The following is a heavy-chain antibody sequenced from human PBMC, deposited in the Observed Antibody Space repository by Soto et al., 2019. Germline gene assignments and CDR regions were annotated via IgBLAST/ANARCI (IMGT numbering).Heavy chain of an antibody. Sequence: GESLKISCKGSGYSFSNYWIGWVRQVPGKGLEWMGITYLGASDTRYSPSFQGQVIISADKSTGTASLQWSSLKASDTAIYYCARLGGASGTDYFASWGQGTLVTVSS. J-gene: IGHJ4*02. CDR2: TYLGASDT. V-gene: IGHV5-51*01. D-gene: IGHD3-10*01. CDR3: ARLGGASGTDYFAS. CDR1: GYSFSNYW.